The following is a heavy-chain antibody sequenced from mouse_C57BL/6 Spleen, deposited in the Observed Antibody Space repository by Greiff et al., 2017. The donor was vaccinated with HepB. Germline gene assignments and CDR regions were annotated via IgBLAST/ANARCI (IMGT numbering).Heavy chain of an antibody. Sequence: EVNVVESGGGLVKPGGSLKLSCAASGFTFSDYGMHWVRQAPEKGLEWVAYISSGSSTIYYADTVKGRFTISRDNAKNTLFLQMTSLRSEDTAMYYCARPYGSSYGYAMDYWGQGTSVTVSS. J-gene: IGHJ4*01. CDR1: GFTFSDYG. CDR2: ISSGSSTI. CDR3: ARPYGSSYGYAMDY. D-gene: IGHD1-1*01. V-gene: IGHV5-17*01.